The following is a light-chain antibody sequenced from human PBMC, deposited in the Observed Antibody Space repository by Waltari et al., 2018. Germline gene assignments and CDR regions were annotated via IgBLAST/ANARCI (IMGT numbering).Light chain of an antibody. J-gene: IGLJ2*01. CDR2: SNN. CDR1: CSNIGSNT. Sequence: QSVLTQPPSASGTPGQRVTISCSGSCSNIGSNTVHWYQQLPGTPPKLLIYSNNQRPSGVPDRFSGSKSGTSASLAISGLQSEDEADYYCAAWDDSLNGPVFGGGTKLTVL. CDR3: AAWDDSLNGPV. V-gene: IGLV1-44*01.